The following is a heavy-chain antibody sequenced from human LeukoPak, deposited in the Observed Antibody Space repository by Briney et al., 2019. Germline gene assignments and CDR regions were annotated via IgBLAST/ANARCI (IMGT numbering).Heavy chain of an antibody. J-gene: IGHJ5*02. CDR2: IDTSSTTM. V-gene: IGHV3-48*04. Sequence: PGGSLRLSCAASGLTFSKYSMTWVRQAPGKGLEWVSFIDTSSTTMYYTDSVKGRFTISRDNAKNSLYLQMNSLRAEDTAVYYCAREGIAAAGPAGFDPWGQGTLVTVSS. CDR1: GLTFSKYS. D-gene: IGHD6-13*01. CDR3: AREGIAAAGPAGFDP.